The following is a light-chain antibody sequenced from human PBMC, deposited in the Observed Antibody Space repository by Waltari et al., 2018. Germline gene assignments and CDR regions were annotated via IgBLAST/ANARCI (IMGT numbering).Light chain of an antibody. J-gene: IGKJ2*01. V-gene: IGKV4-1*01. Sequence: DIVMTQSPDSLAVSLGERVPINCRSSQNLLYNSDNKNYLAWFQQKPGQPPNLLIYWASTRESGVPDRFSGSGSGTEFTLTISSLQAADVAVYYCQQCYSTPYTFGQGTKLEIK. CDR1: QNLLYNSDNKNY. CDR2: WAS. CDR3: QQCYSTPYT.